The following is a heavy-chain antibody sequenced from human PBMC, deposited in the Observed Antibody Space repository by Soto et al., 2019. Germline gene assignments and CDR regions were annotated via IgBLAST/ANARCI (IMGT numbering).Heavy chain of an antibody. D-gene: IGHD1-26*01. Sequence: QVQLVESGGGVVQPGRSLRVSCAASGFTFSNYGMHWVRQAPGKGLEWVAVICYDGSNKYYADSVKGRFTISRDNSKNTHYLQMSSLSAQIIAVYYCASDSYPQLLSRYNWFGPWGQGTPVTVSP. CDR3: ASDSYPQLLSRYNWFGP. CDR2: ICYDGSNK. J-gene: IGHJ5*02. V-gene: IGHV3-33*01. CDR1: GFTFSNYG.